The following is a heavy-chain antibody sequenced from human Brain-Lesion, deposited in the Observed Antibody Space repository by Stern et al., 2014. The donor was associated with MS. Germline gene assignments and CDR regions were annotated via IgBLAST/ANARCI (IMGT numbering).Heavy chain of an antibody. J-gene: IGHJ4*02. D-gene: IGHD6-13*01. CDR2: IYHSGTN. V-gene: IGHV4-31*03. Sequence: MQLVESGPGLVKPSQTLSLTCTVSGDSISSGSYYWSWIRQHPGKGLEWIGYIYHSGTNFYNPSLKSRVTISVDTSKNQFSLKLSSVTAADTAVYYCARAGMKLDYWGQGTLVTVSS. CDR3: ARAGMKLDY. CDR1: GDSISSGSYY.